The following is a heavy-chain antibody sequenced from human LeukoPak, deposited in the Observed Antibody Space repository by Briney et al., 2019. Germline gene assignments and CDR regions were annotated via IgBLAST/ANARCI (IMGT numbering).Heavy chain of an antibody. CDR1: GYSFTSYW. J-gene: IGHJ4*02. CDR2: IYPGDSDT. D-gene: IGHD3-10*01. V-gene: IGHV5-51*01. CDR3: ARGPYGSGIWGDFDY. Sequence: ESLKISCKGSGYSFTSYWIGWVRQMPGKGLEWMGIIYPGDSDTRYSPSFQGQVTISADKSISTAYLQWSSLKASDTAMYYCARGPYGSGIWGDFDYWGQGTLVTVSS.